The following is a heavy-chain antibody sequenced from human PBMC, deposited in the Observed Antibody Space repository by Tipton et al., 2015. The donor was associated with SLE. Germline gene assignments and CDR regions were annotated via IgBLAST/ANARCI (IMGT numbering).Heavy chain of an antibody. CDR1: GFTFNSYS. D-gene: IGHD3-22*01. CDR3: ASPYGGDYYDSSGYHL. J-gene: IGHJ4*02. Sequence: SLRLSCAASGFTFNSYSMHWVRQAPGKGLEWVALISFDGSNTYCADSMKGRFTIPRDNSKNTLYLQMNSLRADDTAVYFCASPYGGDYYDSSGYHLWGQGTLVTVSS. CDR2: ISFDGSNT. V-gene: IGHV3-30*04.